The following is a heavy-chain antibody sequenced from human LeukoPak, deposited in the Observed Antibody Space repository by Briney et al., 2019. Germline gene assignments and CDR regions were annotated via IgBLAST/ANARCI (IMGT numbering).Heavy chain of an antibody. D-gene: IGHD3-22*01. CDR1: GYSFTSYW. J-gene: IGHJ5*02. V-gene: IGHV5-51*01. Sequence: GESLKISCKGSGYSFTSYWIGWVRQMPGKGLEWMGIIYPGDSDTRYSPSFQGQVTISADKSISTAYLQWSSLKASDTAMYYCARQHYYDSSGYYGGWFDPWGQGTLVTVSS. CDR2: IYPGDSDT. CDR3: ARQHYYDSSGYYGGWFDP.